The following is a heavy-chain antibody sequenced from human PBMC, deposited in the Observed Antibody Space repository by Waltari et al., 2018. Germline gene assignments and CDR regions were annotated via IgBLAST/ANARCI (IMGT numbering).Heavy chain of an antibody. CDR2: FSGSRNII. J-gene: IGHJ4*02. CDR1: GFNVRLYS. Sequence: EVQLLESGGGLKQPGGYLRLSCAASGFNVRLYSMNWVRQAPGKGLEWVAYFSGSRNIIYYADSVRGRVIISRDNAKNSLYLQMNKLGAEDTAVYYCAREWQGYFDHWGQGTPLTVSS. V-gene: IGHV3-48*01. CDR3: AREWQGYFDH.